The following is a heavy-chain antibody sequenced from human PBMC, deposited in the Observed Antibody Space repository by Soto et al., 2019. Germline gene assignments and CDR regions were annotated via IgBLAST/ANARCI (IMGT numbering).Heavy chain of an antibody. V-gene: IGHV3-15*07. D-gene: IGHD3-9*01. CDR1: GFTFSDAW. Sequence: GGSLRLSCAASGFTFSDAWINWVRQAPGKGLEWVGRIKSKIDGGTTDFAAPVKGRFAISRDDSRDMVYMEMYSLKTDDTAVYYCTTDSLFTGQLVRMANWGHGTLVTV. CDR2: IKSKIDGGTT. CDR3: TTDSLFTGQLVRMAN. J-gene: IGHJ4*01.